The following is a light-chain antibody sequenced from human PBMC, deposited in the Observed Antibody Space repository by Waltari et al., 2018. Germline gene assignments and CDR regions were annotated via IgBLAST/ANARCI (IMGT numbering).Light chain of an antibody. Sequence: SYELTQPPSVSVSPGQTASITCPGDQLGPKFASWYQQKPGQSPVVVIYEDKKRPSGLPERFSGSNSGNAATLTISGTQAVDEADYYCQTWDGTTAVFGGGTKLTVL. CDR3: QTWDGTTAV. CDR2: EDK. CDR1: QLGPKF. V-gene: IGLV3-1*01. J-gene: IGLJ3*02.